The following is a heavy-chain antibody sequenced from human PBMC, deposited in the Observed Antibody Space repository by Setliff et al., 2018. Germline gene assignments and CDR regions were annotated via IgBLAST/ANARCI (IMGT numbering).Heavy chain of an antibody. Sequence: GGSLRLSCAASRFTFSNYAMSRVRQAPGKGLEWVSAISASGRTTYSADSVKGRFTISRDNAKNSLYLQMNSLRAEDTAVYYCARGSTVDFDYWGQGTLVTVSS. CDR1: RFTFSNYA. CDR3: ARGSTVDFDY. J-gene: IGHJ4*02. D-gene: IGHD2-2*01. V-gene: IGHV3-23*01. CDR2: ISASGRTT.